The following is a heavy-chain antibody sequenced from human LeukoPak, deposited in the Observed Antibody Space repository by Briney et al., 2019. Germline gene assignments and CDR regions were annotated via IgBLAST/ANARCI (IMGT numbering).Heavy chain of an antibody. CDR3: ARQNAEVSYFDY. CDR1: GYSFANSW. D-gene: IGHD1-1*01. J-gene: IGHJ4*02. CDR2: IYPDDSDT. Sequence: GESLKISCKGSGYSFANSWIGWVRQMPGKGLEWMGIIYPDDSDTRYSPSFQGQVTISADKSISAAYLQWSSLKASDTAMYYCARQNAEVSYFDYWGQGTLVTVSS. V-gene: IGHV5-51*01.